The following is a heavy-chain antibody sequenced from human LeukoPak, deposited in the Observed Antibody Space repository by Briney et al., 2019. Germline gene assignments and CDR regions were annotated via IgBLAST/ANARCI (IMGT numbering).Heavy chain of an antibody. Sequence: ASVKVSCKASGYIFTGYYMHWVRQAPGQGLEWMGWISTYNGNTNYAQKLQGRVTMTTDTSTSTAYMELRSLRSDDTAMYYCARDRMDTGTYFDYWGQGTLVTVSS. J-gene: IGHJ4*02. V-gene: IGHV1-18*04. CDR3: ARDRMDTGTYFDY. CDR1: GYIFTGYY. CDR2: ISTYNGNT. D-gene: IGHD5-18*01.